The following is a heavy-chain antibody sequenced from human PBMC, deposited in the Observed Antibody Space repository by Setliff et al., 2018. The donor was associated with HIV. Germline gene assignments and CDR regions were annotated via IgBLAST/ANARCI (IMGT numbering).Heavy chain of an antibody. J-gene: IGHJ3*01. CDR2: IYSTGST. D-gene: IGHD4-17*01. CDR3: ARVQMAYAAFDV. CDR1: GGSISSYY. V-gene: IGHV4-4*09. Sequence: SETLSLTCTVSGGSISSYYWSWIRQPPGKGLEWIGYIYSTGSTKYNPSLKSRVTLSVDTSKHQFSLKLSSVTAADTAVYYCARVQMAYAAFDVWGQGTMVTVSS.